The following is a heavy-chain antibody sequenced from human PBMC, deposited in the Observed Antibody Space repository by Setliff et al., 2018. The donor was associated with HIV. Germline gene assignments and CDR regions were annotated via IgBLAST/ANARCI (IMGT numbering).Heavy chain of an antibody. CDR2: ISVYNGQT. CDR1: GYSFTTYG. J-gene: IGHJ2*01. CDR3: ARGHHFYWYFDL. V-gene: IGHV1-18*01. Sequence: ASVKVSCKASGYSFTTYGISWVRQAPGQGLEWVVWISVYNGQTLYAQKVQDRITVTMDIPKDTAYMELRGLTPDETAVYYCARGHHFYWYFDLWGPGTLVTVSS.